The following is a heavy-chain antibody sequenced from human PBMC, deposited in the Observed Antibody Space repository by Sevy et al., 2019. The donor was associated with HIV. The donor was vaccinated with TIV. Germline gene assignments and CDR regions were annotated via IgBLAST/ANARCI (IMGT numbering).Heavy chain of an antibody. CDR1: GFTFSSYG. CDR3: AGVMLLPVVVTMLRGALSYYFDY. V-gene: IGHV3-33*01. Sequence: GGSLKLSCAASGFTFSSYGMHWVRQAPGTGLEWVAGIWYDGGSKYYADTVKGRFKISRDNSKKTLFLQMDSTRAEDTAVYYCAGVMLLPVVVTMLRGALSYYFDYWGQGTLVTVSS. CDR2: IWYDGGSK. D-gene: IGHD3-10*01. J-gene: IGHJ4*02.